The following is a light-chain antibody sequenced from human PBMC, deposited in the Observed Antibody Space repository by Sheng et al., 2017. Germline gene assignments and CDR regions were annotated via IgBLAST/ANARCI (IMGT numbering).Light chain of an antibody. Sequence: DIQMTQSPSTLSASVGDRVNITCRASQSLPGWVAWYQHKTGKAPSLLIYRASRLQSGVPSRFSGSGSETEFILTISSLQPDDFATHYCQQFYSYPYTFGQGTKLDIK. J-gene: IGKJ2*01. CDR3: QQFYSYPYT. CDR1: QSLPGW. CDR2: RAS. V-gene: IGKV1-5*03.